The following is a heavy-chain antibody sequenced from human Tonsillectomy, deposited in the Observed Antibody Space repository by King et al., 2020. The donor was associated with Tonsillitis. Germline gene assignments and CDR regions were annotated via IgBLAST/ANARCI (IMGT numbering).Heavy chain of an antibody. CDR3: ATRLVDTGMTTLAKYYDKAMDV. D-gene: IGHD5-18*01. V-gene: IGHV5-51*01. CDR2: IYPDDSDT. Sequence: QLVQSGAEVKKPGESLKISCKGSGYSFGSSWVGWVRQLPGKGLEWMGIIYPDDSDTRYSPSVQGQVTISADKSISTAYLQWSSLQASDTATYYCATRLVDTGMTTLAKYYDKAMDVWGQGTTVTVSS. CDR1: GYSFGSSW. J-gene: IGHJ6*02.